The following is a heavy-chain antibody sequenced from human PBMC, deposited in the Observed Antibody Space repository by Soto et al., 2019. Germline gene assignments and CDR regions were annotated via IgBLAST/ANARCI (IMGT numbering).Heavy chain of an antibody. V-gene: IGHV3-48*02. Sequence: EAQLVESGGGLVQPGGSLRLSCAASGFTFTTYSMNWVRQAPGKGLEWVSDIRDSGATRYYADSVTGRFTISRDNTKKSIYLQVNSLRDEASALYYCARARGLFPFAAFEIWAKGTPATASS. CDR1: GFTFTTYS. J-gene: IGHJ3*02. CDR2: IRDSGATR. CDR3: ARARGLFPFAAFEI. D-gene: IGHD3-10*02.